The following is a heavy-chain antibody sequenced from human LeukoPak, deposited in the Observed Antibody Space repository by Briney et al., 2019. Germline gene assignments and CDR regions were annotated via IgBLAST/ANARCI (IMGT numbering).Heavy chain of an antibody. D-gene: IGHD3-10*01. CDR2: ISYDGSNK. CDR1: GFTFSTYG. CDR3: AASAWDY. J-gene: IGHJ4*02. V-gene: IGHV3-30*03. Sequence: PGRSLRLSCAASGFTFSTYGMHWVRQAPGKGLEWGAVISYDGSNKYYADSVKGRFTISRDNSKDTLYLQMSSLRAEYTAVYYCAASAWDYWGQGTLVTVSS.